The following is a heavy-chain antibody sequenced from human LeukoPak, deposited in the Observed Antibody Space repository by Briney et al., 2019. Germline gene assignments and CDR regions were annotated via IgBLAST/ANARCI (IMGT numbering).Heavy chain of an antibody. CDR3: ASLYCSGGSCYSGTGKFDY. D-gene: IGHD2-15*01. Sequence: PSETLSLTCTVSGGSISSSSYYWGWIRQPPGKGLEWIGGIYYSGSTYYNPSLKSRVTISVDTSKNQFSLKLSSVTATDTAVYYCASLYCSGGSCYSGTGKFDYWGQGTLVTVSS. J-gene: IGHJ4*02. CDR1: GGSISSSSYY. CDR2: IYYSGST. V-gene: IGHV4-39*01.